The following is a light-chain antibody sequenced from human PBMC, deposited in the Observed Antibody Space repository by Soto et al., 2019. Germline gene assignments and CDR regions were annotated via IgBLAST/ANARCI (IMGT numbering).Light chain of an antibody. CDR1: QSVSSSF. V-gene: IGKV3-20*01. Sequence: ERVLTQSPGTLSLSPGERATLSCRASQSVSSSFLAWYQLKPGQAPRLLIYGASSRATGIPDRFSGSGSGTDFTLTSRRLEHEAFAGYYCHQYDSSPWTFGQGTKGEMK. CDR2: GAS. CDR3: HQYDSSPWT. J-gene: IGKJ1*01.